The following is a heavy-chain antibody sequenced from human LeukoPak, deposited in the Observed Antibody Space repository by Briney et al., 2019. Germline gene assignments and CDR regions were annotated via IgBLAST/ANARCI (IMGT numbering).Heavy chain of an antibody. Sequence: PSETLSLTCTVSGGSISSYYWGWIRQPPGKGLEWIGSIYYSGSTYYNPSLKSRVTISVDTSKNQFSLKLSSVTAADTAVYYCARDVIKRGQLWWTDWGQGTLVTVSS. V-gene: IGHV4-39*07. CDR2: IYYSGST. J-gene: IGHJ4*02. CDR3: ARDVIKRGQLWWTD. CDR1: GGSISSYY. D-gene: IGHD5-18*01.